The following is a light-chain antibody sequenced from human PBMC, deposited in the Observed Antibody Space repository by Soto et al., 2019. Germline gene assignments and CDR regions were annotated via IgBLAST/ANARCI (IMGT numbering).Light chain of an antibody. CDR1: QTVDSNN. Sequence: DIVMTQSPATLSVSPGERATLSCRASQTVDSNNVAWYQHKPGQAPRLLMYGASNRATGIPARFSGSGSGTEFTLTISSLQYEDFAVYVCQQDNNCPRTFGQGTKVEVK. J-gene: IGKJ1*01. CDR2: GAS. V-gene: IGKV3-15*01. CDR3: QQDNNCPRT.